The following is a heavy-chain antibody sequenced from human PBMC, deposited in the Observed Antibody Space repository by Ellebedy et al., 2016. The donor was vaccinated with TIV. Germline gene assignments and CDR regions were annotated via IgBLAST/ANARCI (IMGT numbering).Heavy chain of an antibody. V-gene: IGHV3-21*01. Sequence: PGGSLRLSCAASGLTFSDYTMNWVRQAQGKGLEWLSSISGSRSYIYYADSVKGRFTISRDNAKNSLFLQMHSLRAEDTAVYYCARTRRRRSGTHSYGMDVWGQGTTVTVSS. CDR1: GLTFSDYT. D-gene: IGHD3-10*01. J-gene: IGHJ6*02. CDR2: ISGSRSYI. CDR3: ARTRRRRSGTHSYGMDV.